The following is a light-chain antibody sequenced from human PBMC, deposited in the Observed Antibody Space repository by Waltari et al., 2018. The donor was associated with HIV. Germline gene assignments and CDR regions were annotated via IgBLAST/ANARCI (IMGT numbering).Light chain of an antibody. J-gene: IGLJ3*02. CDR1: NSHIGAGYD. Sequence: SVLTQPPSVSGAPGQWVSISCTGNNSHIGAGYDVHWYGHSPGTAPKLVIYGDTIRPSGVPDRFSGSRSGNSVTLDIAGLRAEDEADYFCQSYDSSLSGLWVFGAGTKLTVL. CDR2: GDT. CDR3: QSYDSSLSGLWV. V-gene: IGLV1-40*01.